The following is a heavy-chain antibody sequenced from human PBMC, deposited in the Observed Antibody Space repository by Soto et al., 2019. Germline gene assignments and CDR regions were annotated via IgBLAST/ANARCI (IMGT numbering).Heavy chain of an antibody. CDR1: GFTFSSYA. Sequence: GGSLRLSCAASGFTFSSYAMSWVRQASGKGLEWVSAISGSGGSTHYADSVKGRFTISRDNSKNTLYLQMNSLRAEDTAVYYCAKAYQTKGPYTYELHRYYYGMDVWGQGTTVTVSS. D-gene: IGHD5-18*01. CDR2: ISGSGGST. J-gene: IGHJ6*02. CDR3: AKAYQTKGPYTYELHRYYYGMDV. V-gene: IGHV3-23*01.